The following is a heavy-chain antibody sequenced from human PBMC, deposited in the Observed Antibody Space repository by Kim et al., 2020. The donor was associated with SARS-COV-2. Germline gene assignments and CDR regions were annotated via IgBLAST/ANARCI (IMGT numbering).Heavy chain of an antibody. CDR1: GGSISSGGYY. CDR2: IYYSGST. CDR3: ARDTGGWNGSPRRVQFDP. Sequence: SETLSLTCTVSGGSISSGGYYWSWIRQHPGKGLEWIGYIYYSGSTYYNPSLKSRVTISVDTSKNQFSLKLSSVTAADTAVYYCARDTGGWNGSPRRVQFDPWGQGTLVTVSS. V-gene: IGHV4-31*03. D-gene: IGHD3-10*01. J-gene: IGHJ5*02.